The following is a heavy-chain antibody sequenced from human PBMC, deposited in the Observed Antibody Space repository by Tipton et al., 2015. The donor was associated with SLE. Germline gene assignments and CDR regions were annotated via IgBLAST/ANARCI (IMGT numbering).Heavy chain of an antibody. CDR2: ISSSGSTI. Sequence: SLRLSCAASGFTFSSYEMNWVRQAPGKGLEWVSYISSSGSTIYYADSVKGRFTISRDNAKNSLYLQMNSLRAEDTAVYYCARARDAGGAFDIWGQGTMVTVSS. V-gene: IGHV3-48*03. J-gene: IGHJ3*02. D-gene: IGHD2-15*01. CDR1: GFTFSSYE. CDR3: ARARDAGGAFDI.